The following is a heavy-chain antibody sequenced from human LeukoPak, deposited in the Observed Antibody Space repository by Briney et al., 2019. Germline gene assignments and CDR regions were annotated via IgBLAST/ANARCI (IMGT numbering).Heavy chain of an antibody. J-gene: IGHJ4*02. CDR2: MNPNSGNT. CDR3: ARARRLAGWYSHVGY. CDR1: GYTFTNYD. D-gene: IGHD6-19*01. Sequence: ASVKVSCKAFGYTFTNYDINWVRQATGQGLEWMGWMNPNSGNTGYAQKFQGRVTMTRNTSISTAYMELSGLRSEDTAVYYCARARRLAGWYSHVGYWGQGTLVTVSS. V-gene: IGHV1-8*01.